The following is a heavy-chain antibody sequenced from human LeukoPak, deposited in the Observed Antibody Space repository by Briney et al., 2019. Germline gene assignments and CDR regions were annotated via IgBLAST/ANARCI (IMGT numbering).Heavy chain of an antibody. Sequence: PGGSLRLSCVASGFTFSTYSMNWVRQAPGKGLEWVSYITSSSSAKYYADSVKGRFTISRDNAENSLYLQMNSLRAEDTAVYYCTRDQEGSDYWGQRTLVTVSS. CDR3: TRDQEGSDY. CDR1: GFTFSTYS. J-gene: IGHJ4*02. V-gene: IGHV3-48*01. CDR2: ITSSSSAK.